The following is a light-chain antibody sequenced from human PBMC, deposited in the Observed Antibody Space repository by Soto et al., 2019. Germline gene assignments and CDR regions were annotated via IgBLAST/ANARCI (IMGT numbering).Light chain of an antibody. CDR1: QTVYNW. CDR2: VAS. Sequence: DIQMTQSPSTLSASVGDRVTITCRASQTVYNWLAWYQQKPGKAPKLLIYVASTLQSGVPSRFSGSGSGTEFTLAISRLQPDDFAIYYCQQYSSYSPYTFGQGTKVDIK. CDR3: QQYSSYSPYT. J-gene: IGKJ2*01. V-gene: IGKV1-5*03.